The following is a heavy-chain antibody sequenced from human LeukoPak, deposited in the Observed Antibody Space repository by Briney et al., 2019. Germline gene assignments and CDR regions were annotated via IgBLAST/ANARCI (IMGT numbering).Heavy chain of an antibody. J-gene: IGHJ4*02. CDR2: ISGSGGST. CDR3: ARDKGNTCIDN. Sequence: GGSLRLSCAASGFTFSSYAMSWVRQAPGKGLEWVSAISGSGGSTYYADSVKGRFTISRDNSNNMVYLQMGSLRGEDTAVYYCARDKGNTCIDNWGQGTLVTVSS. V-gene: IGHV3-23*01. CDR1: GFTFSSYA. D-gene: IGHD1/OR15-1a*01.